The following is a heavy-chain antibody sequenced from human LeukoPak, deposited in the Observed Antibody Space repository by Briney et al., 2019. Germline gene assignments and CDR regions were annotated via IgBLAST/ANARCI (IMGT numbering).Heavy chain of an antibody. J-gene: IGHJ6*02. CDR3: ASLKILTGYYNYGMDV. CDR1: GGSFSGYY. V-gene: IGHV4-34*01. D-gene: IGHD3-9*01. Sequence: SETLSLTCAVYGGSFSGYYWSWIRQPPGKGLEWIGEINHSGSTNYNPSLKSRATISVDTSKNQFSLKLSSVTAADTAVYYCASLKILTGYYNYGMDVWGQGTTVTVSS. CDR2: INHSGST.